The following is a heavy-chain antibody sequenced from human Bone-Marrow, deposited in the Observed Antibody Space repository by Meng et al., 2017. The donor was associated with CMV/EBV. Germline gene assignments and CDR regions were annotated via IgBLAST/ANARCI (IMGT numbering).Heavy chain of an antibody. CDR1: GGSISSYY. Sequence: SETLSLTCTVSGGSISSYYWSWIRQPPGKGLEWIGYSYYSGSTNYNPSLKSRVTISVDTSKNQFSPKLRSVTAADTAVYYWARDHTGNDGMDVWGQGTTVTVSS. CDR2: SYYSGST. CDR3: ARDHTGNDGMDV. D-gene: IGHD1-1*01. V-gene: IGHV4-59*01. J-gene: IGHJ6*02.